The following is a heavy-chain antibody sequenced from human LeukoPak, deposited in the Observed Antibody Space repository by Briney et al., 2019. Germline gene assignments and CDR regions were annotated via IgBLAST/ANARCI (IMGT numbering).Heavy chain of an antibody. CDR1: GGSISSYY. CDR3: ARGRIYYDSTGYGY. V-gene: IGHV4-59*01. Sequence: SETLSLTCTVSGGSISSYYWSWIRQPPGKGLEWIGYIYYSGSTKYNPSLKSRVTISVDTSKNQFSLKLSSVTAADTAVYYCARGRIYYDSTGYGYWGQGTLVTASS. D-gene: IGHD3-22*01. CDR2: IYYSGST. J-gene: IGHJ4*02.